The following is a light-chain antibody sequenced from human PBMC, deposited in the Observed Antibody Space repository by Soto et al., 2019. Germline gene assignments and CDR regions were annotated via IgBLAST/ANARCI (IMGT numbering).Light chain of an antibody. CDR3: SSYAGSTPYV. J-gene: IGLJ1*01. CDR2: EVS. V-gene: IGLV2-8*01. Sequence: QCALTQPPSASGSPGQSVTISCTGTSSDVGGYNYVSWYQQHPGKAPKLMIYEVSKRPSGVPDRFSGSKSGNTASLTVSGLQAEDEADYYCSSYAGSTPYVFGTGTKVTVL. CDR1: SSDVGGYNY.